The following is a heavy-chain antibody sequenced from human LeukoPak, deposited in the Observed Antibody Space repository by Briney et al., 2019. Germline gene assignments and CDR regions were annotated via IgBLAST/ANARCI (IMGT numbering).Heavy chain of an antibody. Sequence: GEALEISCRGSGYRFTSYWNSRVRQGPGKGLEGMGRIDPSDSYTNYSPSFQGHVTISAAKSISTAYLQWSSLKASDTVMYYCARLTSYGYEGQLNWGQGTLVTVSS. V-gene: IGHV5-10-1*01. CDR3: ARLTSYGYEGQLN. CDR2: IDPSDSYT. D-gene: IGHD3-3*01. J-gene: IGHJ4*02. CDR1: GYRFTSYW.